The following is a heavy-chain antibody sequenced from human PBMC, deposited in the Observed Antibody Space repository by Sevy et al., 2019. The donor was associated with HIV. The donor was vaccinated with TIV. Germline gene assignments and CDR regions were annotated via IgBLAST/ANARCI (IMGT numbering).Heavy chain of an antibody. J-gene: IGHJ1*01. CDR2: ISFDATNK. CDR1: GFTFSHYG. Sequence: GGSLRLSCAASGFTFSHYGMQWVRQAPGKGLEWVATISFDATNKHYPDSVKGRFTISRDNFQNSLFLQMDSLRPEDTAVYYCALERLSSDVAEYFQNWGQGTLVTVSS. CDR3: ALERLSSDVAEYFQN. D-gene: IGHD1-1*01. V-gene: IGHV3-30*19.